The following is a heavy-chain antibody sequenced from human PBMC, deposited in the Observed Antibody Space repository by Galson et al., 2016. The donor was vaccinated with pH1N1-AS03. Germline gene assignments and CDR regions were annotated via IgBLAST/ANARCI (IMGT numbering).Heavy chain of an antibody. CDR1: GGAFSGYL. CDR3: ARGSTDYSVSSGHYWRLGASMDY. V-gene: IGHV4-34*01. D-gene: IGHD3-22*01. J-gene: IGHJ4*02. CDR2: MKDSGTT. Sequence: ETLSLTCAVYGGAFSGYLWTWIRQAPGKGLEWIGEMKDSGTTNYNPSLKSRVVISLDTSKRQFSLNLTSITAADTAVYYCARGSTDYSVSSGHYWRLGASMDYWGQGILVTVSS.